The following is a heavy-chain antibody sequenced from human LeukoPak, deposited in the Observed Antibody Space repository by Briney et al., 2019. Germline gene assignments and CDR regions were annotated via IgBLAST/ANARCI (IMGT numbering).Heavy chain of an antibody. CDR1: GFTFTNYG. V-gene: IGHV3-30*02. CDR3: AKGLYYKDRSGYPA. CDR2: IGYDGSNK. Sequence: GGSLRLSCAASGFTFTNYGMHWVRQAPGKGLEWVAFIGYDGSNKYYADSVKGRFTVSRDKSKNTLYLHMNSLRTEDTAVYYCAKGLYYKDRSGYPAWGQGTLVTISS. D-gene: IGHD3-22*01. J-gene: IGHJ5*02.